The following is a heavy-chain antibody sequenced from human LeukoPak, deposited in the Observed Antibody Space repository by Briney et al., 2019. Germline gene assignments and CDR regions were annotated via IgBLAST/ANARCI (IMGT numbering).Heavy chain of an antibody. V-gene: IGHV3-23*01. CDR1: GFTFSSYA. CDR2: ISGNGYSI. D-gene: IGHD6-13*01. CDR3: ATNSSSWYIDQ. Sequence: PGGSLRLSCAASGFTFSSYAMTWVRQASGKGLQWVSDISGNGYSIYYADSLKGRFTISRDNSKDTLYLQMNSLRAEDTAVYYCATNSSSWYIDQWGQGTLVTVSS. J-gene: IGHJ4*02.